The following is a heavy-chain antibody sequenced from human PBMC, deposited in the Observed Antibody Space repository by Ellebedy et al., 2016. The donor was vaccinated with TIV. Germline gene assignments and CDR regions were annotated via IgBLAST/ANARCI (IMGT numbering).Heavy chain of an antibody. CDR2: IKQDGSVK. CDR1: GFTFSSYW. Sequence: GGSLRLXCAASGFTFSSYWMHWVRQAPGKGLEWVANIKQDGSVKKYVDSVKGRFTISRDNANNSLYLQMNSLRAEDTAVYYCARDHHYGGNSDAWGQGTLVTVSS. J-gene: IGHJ5*02. CDR3: ARDHHYGGNSDA. D-gene: IGHD4-23*01. V-gene: IGHV3-7*01.